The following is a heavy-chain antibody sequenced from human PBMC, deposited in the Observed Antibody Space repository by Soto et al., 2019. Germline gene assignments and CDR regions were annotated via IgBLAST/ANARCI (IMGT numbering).Heavy chain of an antibody. CDR3: ARVVIGSKSYWFDP. CDR1: GGSISSGGYY. J-gene: IGHJ5*02. D-gene: IGHD6-13*01. V-gene: IGHV4-31*03. CDR2: IYYNGGT. Sequence: QVRLQESGPGLVKPAQTLSLTCTVSGGSISSGGYYWSWIRQNPGKGLEWIGHIYYNGGTYYSPSLTSRLMISIDTSKSQFSLSLNSATSADTAVYYCARVVIGSKSYWFDPWGQGTLVTVSS.